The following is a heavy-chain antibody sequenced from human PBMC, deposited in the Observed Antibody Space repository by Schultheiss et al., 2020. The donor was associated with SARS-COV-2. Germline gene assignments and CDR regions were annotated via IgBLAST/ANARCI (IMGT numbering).Heavy chain of an antibody. J-gene: IGHJ6*02. V-gene: IGHV3-23*01. Sequence: GESLKISCAASGFTFDTFAMSWVRQAPGKGLEWVSTISASSAGTYYADSVKGRFTISRDNSKKILYLQMNSLRAEDTALYYCAKGEGKQLVRYYYYYGMDVWGQGTTVTVSS. D-gene: IGHD6-13*01. CDR3: AKGEGKQLVRYYYYYGMDV. CDR2: ISASSAGT. CDR1: GFTFDTFA.